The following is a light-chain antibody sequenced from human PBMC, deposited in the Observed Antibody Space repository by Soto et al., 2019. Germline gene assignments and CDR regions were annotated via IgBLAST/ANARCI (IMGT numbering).Light chain of an antibody. Sequence: TQSPGTLSLSPGERATLSCRPSQSVSSSYLAWYQQKPGQAPRLLSEGSSSPATGPPDRFSFRGSGTDFNLAISRLEPVDIAVYYSHQYGSWRQAIGGGA. CDR2: GSS. CDR3: HQYGSWRQA. J-gene: IGKJ4*01. CDR1: QSVSSSY. V-gene: IGKV3-20*01.